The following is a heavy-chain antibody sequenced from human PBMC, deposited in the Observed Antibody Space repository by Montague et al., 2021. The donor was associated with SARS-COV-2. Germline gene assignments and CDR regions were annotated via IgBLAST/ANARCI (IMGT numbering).Heavy chain of an antibody. CDR2: FFYSGST. CDR3: ARPQQQLAFDY. CDR1: GGSLSSSSYY. J-gene: IGHJ4*02. D-gene: IGHD6-13*01. Sequence: SETLSLTCTVSGGSLSSSSYYWGWIRQPPGKGRDWVGSFFYSGSTNSNPSLKSRVTISVDTSKNQFSLKLSSVTAADTAVYYCARPQQQLAFDYWGQGTLVTVSS. V-gene: IGHV4-39*01.